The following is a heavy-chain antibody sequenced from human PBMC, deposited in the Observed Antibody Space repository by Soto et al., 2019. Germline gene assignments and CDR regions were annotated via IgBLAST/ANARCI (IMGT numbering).Heavy chain of an antibody. CDR2: INPNSGGT. CDR1: GYTFTGYY. D-gene: IGHD1-7*01. J-gene: IGHJ4*02. CDR3: ARGGWLTGTTEDYFDY. Sequence: GASVKVSCKASGYTFTGYYMHWVRQAHGQGLEWMGWINPNSGGTNYAQKFQGWVTMTRDTSISTAYMELSRLRSDDTAVYYCARGGWLTGTTEDYFDYWGQGTLVTVSS. V-gene: IGHV1-2*04.